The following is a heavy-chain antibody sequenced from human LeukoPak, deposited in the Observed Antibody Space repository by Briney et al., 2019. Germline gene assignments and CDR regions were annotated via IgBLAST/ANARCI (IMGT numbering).Heavy chain of an antibody. Sequence: PSETLSLTCTVSNGSITNDYWSWIRQSPGKGLEWIAYIYYTGSTNYNPSLKSRVTISVDTPKNRFSLKMNSVTAADTAVYYCARHESIVPTIKDWGQGTLVTVSS. CDR2: IYYTGST. CDR1: NGSITNDY. J-gene: IGHJ4*02. CDR3: ARHESIVPTIKD. V-gene: IGHV4-59*08. D-gene: IGHD5-12*01.